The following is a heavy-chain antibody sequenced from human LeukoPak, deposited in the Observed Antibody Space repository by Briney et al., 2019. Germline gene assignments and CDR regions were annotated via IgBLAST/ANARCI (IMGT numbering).Heavy chain of an antibody. V-gene: IGHV3-74*01. CDR1: GFTFSNYW. Sequence: HPGGSLRLSCAASGFTFSNYWMHWVRQAPGKGLVWVSRINSDRSSTIYADSVKGRFTISRDNAKNTLYLQMNSLRAEDTAVYYCATDRGYVNDYWGQGTLVTVSS. CDR3: ATDRGYVNDY. J-gene: IGHJ4*02. CDR2: INSDRSST. D-gene: IGHD5-12*01.